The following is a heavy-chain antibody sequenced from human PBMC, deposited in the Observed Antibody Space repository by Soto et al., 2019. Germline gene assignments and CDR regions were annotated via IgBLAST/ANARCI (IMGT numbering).Heavy chain of an antibody. V-gene: IGHV1-58*01. J-gene: IGHJ4*02. CDR2: IVVGSGNT. D-gene: IGHD3-3*01. CDR1: GFTFTSSA. Sequence: GASVKVSCKASGFTFTSSAVQWVRQARGQRLEWIGWIVVGSGNTNYAQKFQERVTITRNMSTSTAYMELSSLRSEDTAVYYCAAADYDFWSGYYSFDYWGQGTLVTVSS. CDR3: AAADYDFWSGYYSFDY.